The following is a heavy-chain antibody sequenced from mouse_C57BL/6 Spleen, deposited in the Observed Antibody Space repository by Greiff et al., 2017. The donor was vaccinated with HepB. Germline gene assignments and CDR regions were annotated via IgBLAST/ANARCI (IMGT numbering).Heavy chain of an antibody. V-gene: IGHV5-15*04. CDR1: GFTFSDYG. CDR2: ISNLAYSI. Sequence: EVKVEESGGGLVQPGGSLKLSCAASGFTFSDYGMAWVRQAPRKGPEWVAFISNLAYSIYYADTVTGRFTISRENAKNTLYLEMSSLRSEDTAMYYCARLDYYGSRGFDVWGTGTTVTVSS. J-gene: IGHJ1*03. D-gene: IGHD1-1*01. CDR3: ARLDYYGSRGFDV.